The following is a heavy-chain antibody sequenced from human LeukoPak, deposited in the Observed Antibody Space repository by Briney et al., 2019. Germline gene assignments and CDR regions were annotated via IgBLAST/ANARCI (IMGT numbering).Heavy chain of an antibody. CDR1: EFSVGSNY. CDR3: ATFSGAHHKTFDS. D-gene: IGHD1-14*01. CDR2: IKQDGSDK. Sequence: GGSLRLSCAASEFSVGSNYMTWVRQAPGKGLEWVANIKQDGSDKFYVDSVNGRFTISRDNAKNSLYLQMNTLRAEDTAIYYCATFSGAHHKTFDSWGQGTLVTVSS. V-gene: IGHV3-7*01. J-gene: IGHJ4*02.